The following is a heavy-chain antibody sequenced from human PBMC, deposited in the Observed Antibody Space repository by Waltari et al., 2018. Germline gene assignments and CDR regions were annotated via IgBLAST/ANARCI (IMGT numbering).Heavy chain of an antibody. Sequence: QVQLVESGVGVVQPGGSLRPSCAASGFLFSSYGMHWVRQAPGKGREWVEFIRYDGSNKYYADSVKGRFTISRDNSKNTLYLQMNSLRAEDTAVYYCAKDHLGVVVAAPGYYFDYWGQGTLVTVSS. CDR1: GFLFSSYG. CDR3: AKDHLGVVVAAPGYYFDY. V-gene: IGHV3-30*02. D-gene: IGHD2-15*01. CDR2: IRYDGSNK. J-gene: IGHJ4*02.